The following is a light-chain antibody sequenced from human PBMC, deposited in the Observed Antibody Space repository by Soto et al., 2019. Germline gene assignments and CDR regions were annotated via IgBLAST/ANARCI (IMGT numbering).Light chain of an antibody. V-gene: IGLV2-23*02. CDR3: CSYAGSRV. J-gene: IGLJ1*01. Sequence: QSALTQPASVSGSPGQSITISCTGTSSDVGSYNLVSWYQQHPGKAPKLMIYEVSKRPSGVSNRFSGSKSGNTASLTISGLQAEDEADYYCCSYAGSRVYGTGTKLT. CDR2: EVS. CDR1: SSDVGSYNL.